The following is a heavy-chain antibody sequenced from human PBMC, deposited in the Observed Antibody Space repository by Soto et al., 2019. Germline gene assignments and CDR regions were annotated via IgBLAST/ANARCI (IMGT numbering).Heavy chain of an antibody. J-gene: IGHJ4*02. CDR1: GYDFTNWG. D-gene: IGHD3-3*02. V-gene: IGHV1-18*01. CDR2: ISGYNGNT. Sequence: QVQLVQSGAEVKRPGASVKVSCKASGYDFTNWGLSWVRQAPGQGPEWMGWISGYNGNTNYAQKFQGRVTMTTDTFTTTGYMELWGLTSDDTAVYYCARGIVGRGEMAAVLSDYWGQGTLVTVS. CDR3: ARGIVGRGEMAAVLSDY.